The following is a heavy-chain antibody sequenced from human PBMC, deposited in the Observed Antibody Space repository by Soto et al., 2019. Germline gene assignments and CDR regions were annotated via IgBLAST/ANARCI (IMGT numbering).Heavy chain of an antibody. CDR3: ARDPPCSSTRCTGGMDV. V-gene: IGHV3-11*01. Sequence: GGSLRLSCAASGFPFSDYYMTWIRQAPGKGLEWVSHISPSGDTIYYADSVKGRFTISRDNAKKLLYLHLNTLRVEDTAVYYCARDPPCSSTRCTGGMDVWGQGTTVTVSS. CDR1: GFPFSDYY. CDR2: ISPSGDTI. J-gene: IGHJ6*02. D-gene: IGHD2-2*01.